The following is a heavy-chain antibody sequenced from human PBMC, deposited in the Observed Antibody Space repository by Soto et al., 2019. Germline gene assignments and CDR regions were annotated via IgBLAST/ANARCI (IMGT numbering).Heavy chain of an antibody. CDR1: GYTFTGYY. J-gene: IGHJ6*02. CDR3: AGVRRLGGNYDFWSGRPDYYGMDV. D-gene: IGHD3-3*01. Sequence: ASVKVSCKASGYTFTGYYMHWVRQAPGQGLEWMGWINPNSGGTNYAQKFQGWVTMTRDTSISTAYMELSRLRSDDTAVYYCAGVRRLGGNYDFWSGRPDYYGMDVWGQGTTVTVSS. V-gene: IGHV1-2*04. CDR2: INPNSGGT.